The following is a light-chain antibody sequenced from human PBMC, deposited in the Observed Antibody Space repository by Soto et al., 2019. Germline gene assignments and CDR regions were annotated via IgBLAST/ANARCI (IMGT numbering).Light chain of an antibody. Sequence: QSALTQPASVSGSPGQSITISCTGTSSDVGGYNYVSWYQLYPGKVSKLLIYGVSNRPSGISNRFSGSKSGNTASLTISGLQAEDEADYYCSSYTSSDTRLFGGGTKLTVL. CDR3: SSYTSSDTRL. V-gene: IGLV2-14*03. CDR2: GVS. J-gene: IGLJ2*01. CDR1: SSDVGGYNY.